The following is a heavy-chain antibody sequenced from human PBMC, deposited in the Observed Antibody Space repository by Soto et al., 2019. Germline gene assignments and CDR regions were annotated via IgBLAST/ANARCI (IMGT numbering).Heavy chain of an antibody. CDR2: ISSNGGST. V-gene: IGHV3-64*01. Sequence: PGGSLRLSCAASGFTFSSYAMHWVRQAPGKGLEYVSAISSNGGSTYYANSVKGRFTISRDNSKNTLYLQMGSLRAEDMAVYYCARGRVGSGWYWAFDIWGQGAMVT. CDR3: ARGRVGSGWYWAFDI. CDR1: GFTFSSYA. D-gene: IGHD6-19*01. J-gene: IGHJ3*02.